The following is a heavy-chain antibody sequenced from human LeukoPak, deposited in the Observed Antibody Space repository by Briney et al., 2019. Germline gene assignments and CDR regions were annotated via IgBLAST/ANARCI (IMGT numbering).Heavy chain of an antibody. CDR2: ISISSSYI. CDR1: GFSFSTFS. Sequence: PGGSLRLSCAASGFSFSTFSMNWVRQAPGKGLEWVSYISISSSYIYYADSVRGRFTISRDNKNSLFLQMDGLRAEDTAVYYCARDRGHAGYCSGGSCNWDLDYWGQGTLVTVSS. J-gene: IGHJ4*02. D-gene: IGHD2-15*01. CDR3: ARDRGHAGYCSGGSCNWDLDY. V-gene: IGHV3-21*01.